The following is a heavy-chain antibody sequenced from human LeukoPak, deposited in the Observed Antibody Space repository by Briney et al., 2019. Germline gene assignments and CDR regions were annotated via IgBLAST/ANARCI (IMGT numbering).Heavy chain of an antibody. CDR2: IDPYSGGA. J-gene: IGHJ6*02. Sequence: ASVNVSCKASVYIFTGHYMHWVRQAAGQEGEWMGWIDPYSGGASYAQKFQGRVTMTRDTSISTAYMELSSLRSDDTAVYYCARSATGPDVWGQGTTVTVSS. V-gene: IGHV1-2*02. CDR3: ARSATGPDV. CDR1: VYIFTGHY.